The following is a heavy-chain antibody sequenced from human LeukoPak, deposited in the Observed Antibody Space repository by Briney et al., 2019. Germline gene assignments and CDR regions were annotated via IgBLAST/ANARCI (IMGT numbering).Heavy chain of an antibody. J-gene: IGHJ5*02. V-gene: IGHV3-30*18. CDR2: ISYDGSNK. CDR1: GFTFSSYG. Sequence: GGSLRLSCAASGFTFSSYGIHWVRQAPGKGLEGVAVISYDGSNKYYADSVKGRFTISGDNSKNTLFLQMNSLRAEDTAVYYCAKDQGLQGWFDPWGQGTLVTVSS. CDR3: AKDQGLQGWFDP.